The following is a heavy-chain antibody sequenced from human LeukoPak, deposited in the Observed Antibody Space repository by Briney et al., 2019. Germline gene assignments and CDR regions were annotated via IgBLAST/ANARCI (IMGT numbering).Heavy chain of an antibody. CDR2: INHSGST. J-gene: IGHJ6*02. CDR3: ARSFPATRYYYGMDV. V-gene: IGHV4-34*01. CDR1: GGSFSGYY. Sequence: PSETLSLTCAVYGGSFSGYYWSWIRQPPGKGPEWIGEINHSGSTNYNPSLKSRVTISVDTSKNQFSLKLSSVTAADTAVYYCARSFPATRYYYGMDVWGQGTTVTVSS.